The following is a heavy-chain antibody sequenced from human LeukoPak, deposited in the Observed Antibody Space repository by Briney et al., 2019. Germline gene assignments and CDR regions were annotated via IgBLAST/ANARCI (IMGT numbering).Heavy chain of an antibody. CDR3: AREAGYCSSTSCYRGWFDP. D-gene: IGHD2-2*02. J-gene: IGHJ5*02. V-gene: IGHV4-34*01. CDR1: GGSFSGYY. Sequence: PSETLSLTCAVYGGSFSGYYWSWIRQPPGKGLEWIGEINHSGSTNYNPSLKSRVTISVDTSKNQFSLKLSSVTAADTAVYYCAREAGYCSSTSCYRGWFDPWGQGTLVTVSS. CDR2: INHSGST.